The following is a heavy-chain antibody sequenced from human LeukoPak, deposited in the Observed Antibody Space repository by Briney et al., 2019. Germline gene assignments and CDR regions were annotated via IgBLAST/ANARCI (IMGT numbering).Heavy chain of an antibody. V-gene: IGHV3-7*01. CDR3: ARERASITMVRGVTPLDY. CDR2: IKQDGSEK. Sequence: GGSLRLSCAASGFTFSSYWMSWVRQAPGKGLEWVANIKQDGSEKYYVDSVKGRFTISRDNAKNSLYLQMKSLRAEDTAVYYCARERASITMVRGVTPLDYWGQGTLVTVSS. CDR1: GFTFSSYW. D-gene: IGHD3-10*01. J-gene: IGHJ4*02.